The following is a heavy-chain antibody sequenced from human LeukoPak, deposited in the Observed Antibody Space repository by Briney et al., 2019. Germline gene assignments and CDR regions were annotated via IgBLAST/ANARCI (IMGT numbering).Heavy chain of an antibody. Sequence: QPGGSLRLSCAASGFTVSNNYMSWVRQAPEKGLEWVSVIYSGGTTYYADSVKGRFTISRDNSKNTLYLLMNSLRAEDTAVYYCARGGYCSGGNCYGYFDYWGQGTLVTVSS. CDR1: GFTVSNNY. J-gene: IGHJ4*02. CDR2: IYSGGTT. D-gene: IGHD2-15*01. V-gene: IGHV3-66*01. CDR3: ARGGYCSGGNCYGYFDY.